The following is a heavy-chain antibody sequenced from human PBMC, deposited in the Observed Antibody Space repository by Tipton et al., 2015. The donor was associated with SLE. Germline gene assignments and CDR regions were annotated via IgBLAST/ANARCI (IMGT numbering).Heavy chain of an antibody. CDR2: ISWDGGST. CDR3: AKDRSKRSGDYPDY. D-gene: IGHD4-17*01. Sequence: SLRLSCAASGFTFDDYAIHWVSQTPAKGLEWVSLISWDGGSTYYADSVKGRFTISRDNSKNSLYLQMNSLRTDDTAFYFCAKDRSKRSGDYPDYWGQGTLVTVSS. V-gene: IGHV3-43D*04. J-gene: IGHJ4*02. CDR1: GFTFDDYA.